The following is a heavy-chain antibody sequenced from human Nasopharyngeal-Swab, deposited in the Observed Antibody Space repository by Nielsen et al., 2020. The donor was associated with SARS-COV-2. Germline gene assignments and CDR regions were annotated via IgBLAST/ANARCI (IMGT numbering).Heavy chain of an antibody. CDR2: ISWNSGSI. D-gene: IGHD6-13*01. CDR3: AKDTVRHSTASSSCYNWFDP. V-gene: IGHV3-9*01. Sequence: SLKISCAASGFTFDDYAMHWVRQAPGKGLEWVSGISWNSGSIGYADSVKGRFTISRDNAKNSLYLQMNSLRAEDTALYYCAKDTVRHSTASSSCYNWFDPWGQGTLVTVSS. J-gene: IGHJ5*02. CDR1: GFTFDDYA.